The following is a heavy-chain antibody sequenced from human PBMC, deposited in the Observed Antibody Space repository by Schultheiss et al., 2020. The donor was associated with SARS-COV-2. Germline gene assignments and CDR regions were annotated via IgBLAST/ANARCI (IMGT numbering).Heavy chain of an antibody. Sequence: SETLSLTCTVYGGSVSSGSYYWSWIRQPTGKGLEWIGYIYYSGSTYYNPSLKSRVTMSIDMSRSQFSLSLHSVTAADTAVYYCARGGYCSSTSCSIAGYYYYYGMDVWGQGTTVTVSS. D-gene: IGHD2-2*01. V-gene: IGHV4-30-4*08. CDR3: ARGGYCSSTSCSIAGYYYYYGMDV. CDR1: GGSVSSGSYY. CDR2: IYYSGST. J-gene: IGHJ6*02.